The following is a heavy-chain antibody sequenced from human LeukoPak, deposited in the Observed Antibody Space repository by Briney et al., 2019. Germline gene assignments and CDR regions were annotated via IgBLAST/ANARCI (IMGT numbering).Heavy chain of an antibody. V-gene: IGHV3-7*01. Sequence: GGSLRLSCAASGFTFNTYWMTWVRQAPGRGLEWVANVRQDGGEGHYVDSVKGRFTVSRDNAKNSLYLQMNSLRADDTAVYYCARFAAGGSYYYYMDVWGKGTTVTVSS. CDR3: ARFAAGGSYYYYMDV. CDR1: GFTFNTYW. J-gene: IGHJ6*03. CDR2: VRQDGGEG. D-gene: IGHD6-25*01.